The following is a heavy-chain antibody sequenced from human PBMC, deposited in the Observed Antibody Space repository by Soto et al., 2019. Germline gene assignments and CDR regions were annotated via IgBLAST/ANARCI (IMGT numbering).Heavy chain of an antibody. Sequence: QVQLQESGPGLVKPSQILSLTCSVSGDSISSGGYYWSWIRQHPGKGLEWIGYIHYSGSTYYNPSLKSRVTISVDTSKNQLSLKLSSVTAADTAVYYCARDLTAGTGYSSSWGQGTLVTVSS. V-gene: IGHV4-31*03. J-gene: IGHJ4*02. D-gene: IGHD6-19*01. CDR3: ARDLTAGTGYSSS. CDR1: GDSISSGGYY. CDR2: IHYSGST.